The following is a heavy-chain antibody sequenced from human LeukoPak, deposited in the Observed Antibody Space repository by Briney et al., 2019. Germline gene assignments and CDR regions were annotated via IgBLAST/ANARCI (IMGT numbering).Heavy chain of an antibody. CDR3: ARDRLRLGYERTNWFDP. Sequence: GASVKVSCKASGYSFTDFYMHWLRQAPGQGLEWMGWINPNSGGTKYAQKFQGRVTMTRDTSISTAYMKLSRLRSDDTAVFYCARDRLRLGYERTNWFDPWGQGTLVTVSS. CDR1: GYSFTDFY. CDR2: INPNSGGT. V-gene: IGHV1-2*02. J-gene: IGHJ5*02. D-gene: IGHD2-15*01.